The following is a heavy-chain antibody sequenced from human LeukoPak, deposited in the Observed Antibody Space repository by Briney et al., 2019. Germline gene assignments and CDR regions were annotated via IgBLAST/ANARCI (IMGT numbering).Heavy chain of an antibody. V-gene: IGHV1-2*06. CDR1: GYTFTGYY. D-gene: IGHD3-22*01. CDR2: INPNGGGT. Sequence: GASVKVSCKASGYTFTGYYMHWVRQAPGQGLEWMGRINPNGGGTNYAQKFQGRVTMTRDTSISTAYMELSRLRSDDTAVYYCAGDSSGMCYFDYWGQGTLVTVSS. J-gene: IGHJ4*02. CDR3: AGDSSGMCYFDY.